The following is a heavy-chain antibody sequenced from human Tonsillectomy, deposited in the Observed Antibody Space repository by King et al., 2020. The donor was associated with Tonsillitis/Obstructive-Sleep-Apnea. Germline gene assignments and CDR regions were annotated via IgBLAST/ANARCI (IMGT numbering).Heavy chain of an antibody. J-gene: IGHJ6*02. CDR1: GFNFNTYG. Sequence: VQLVESGGGVVQPGRSLRLSCAASGFNFNTYGMHWVRQAPGKGLEWVAVIWFDGSNKYYADSVKGRFTISRANSKNTVHLQMYSLRAEDTAVYYCTRVRKHGMDVWGQGTTVTVSS. CDR3: TRVRKHGMDV. V-gene: IGHV3-33*01. CDR2: IWFDGSNK.